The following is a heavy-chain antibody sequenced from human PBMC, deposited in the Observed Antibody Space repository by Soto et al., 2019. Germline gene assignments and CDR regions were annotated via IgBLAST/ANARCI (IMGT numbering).Heavy chain of an antibody. Sequence: SETLSLTCAVYGGSFSGYYWSWIRQPPGKGLEWIGEINHSGSTNYNPSLKSRVTISVDTSKNQFSLKLSSVTAADTAVYYCARDVKEVVPAAKRYYYYMDVWGKGTTVTVSS. D-gene: IGHD2-2*01. V-gene: IGHV4-34*01. CDR3: ARDVKEVVPAAKRYYYYMDV. J-gene: IGHJ6*03. CDR2: INHSGST. CDR1: GGSFSGYY.